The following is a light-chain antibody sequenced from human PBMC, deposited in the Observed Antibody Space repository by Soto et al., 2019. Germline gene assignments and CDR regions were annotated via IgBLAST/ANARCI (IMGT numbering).Light chain of an antibody. J-gene: IGKJ1*01. CDR1: QSVSSSY. CDR3: QQYGSLPQS. CDR2: GAS. V-gene: IGKV3-20*01. Sequence: EIVLTQSPGTLSLSPGERATLSCRASQSVSSSYLAWYQQKPGQAPRLLFYGASIRAPGIPDRFSGSGSGTDLTLTISRLEPEDVAGYYCQQYGSLPQSFGQGTKVEIK.